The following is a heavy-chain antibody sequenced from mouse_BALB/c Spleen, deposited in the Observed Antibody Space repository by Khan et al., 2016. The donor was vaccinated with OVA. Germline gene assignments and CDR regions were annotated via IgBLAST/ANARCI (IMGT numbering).Heavy chain of an antibody. V-gene: IGHV5-9-3*01. J-gene: IGHJ3*01. D-gene: IGHD2-1*01. CDR3: ARSPYGNFAY. CDR1: GFTFSTYA. Sequence: EVELVESGGGLVKPGGSLKLSCAASGFTFSTYAMSWVRQTPEKRLEWVATISSDGDYTYFPDNVTGRFTISRDNAKNTLCQQMTSLRSADTAMYYCARSPYGNFAYWGQGTLVTVSA. CDR2: ISSDGDYT.